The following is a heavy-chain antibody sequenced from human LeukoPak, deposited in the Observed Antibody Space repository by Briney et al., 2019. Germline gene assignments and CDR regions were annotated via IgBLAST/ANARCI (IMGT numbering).Heavy chain of an antibody. CDR2: IYSGGST. CDR3: ARDWGYSYGSLFYYYGMDV. D-gene: IGHD5-18*01. Sequence: GGSLRLSCAASGFTVSSNYMSWVRQAPGKGLEWVSVIYSGGSTYYADSVKGRFTISRHNSKNTLYLQMNSLRAEDTAVYYCARDWGYSYGSLFYYYGMDVWGQGTTVTVSS. CDR1: GFTVSSNY. V-gene: IGHV3-53*04. J-gene: IGHJ6*02.